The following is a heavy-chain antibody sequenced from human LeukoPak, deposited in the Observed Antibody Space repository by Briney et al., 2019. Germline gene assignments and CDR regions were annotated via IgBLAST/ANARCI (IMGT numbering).Heavy chain of an antibody. CDR3: AKASVDERSFDY. J-gene: IGHJ4*02. Sequence: GGSLRLSCAASGFTFSSYAMSWVRQAPGKGLEWVSAISGSGGSTYYADSVKGRFTVSRDNSKNTLYLQMNSLRAEDTAVYYCAKASVDERSFDYWAREPWSPSPQ. CDR1: GFTFSSYA. CDR2: ISGSGGST. V-gene: IGHV3-23*01.